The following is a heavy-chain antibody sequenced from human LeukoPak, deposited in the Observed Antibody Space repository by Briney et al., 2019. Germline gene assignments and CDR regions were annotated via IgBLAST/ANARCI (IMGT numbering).Heavy chain of an antibody. CDR1: GFTVSTNC. D-gene: IGHD3-10*01. J-gene: IGHJ4*02. Sequence: GGSLRLSCAASGFTVSTNCMTWVRQAPGKGLEWVSTIYSGGHTDYADSVKGRFTISRDNSKNILYLQMNSLRADDTAVYYCARNRDDSGSWEIFFDFWGQGTPVTVSS. CDR3: ARNRDDSGSWEIFFDF. CDR2: IYSGGHT. V-gene: IGHV3-53*01.